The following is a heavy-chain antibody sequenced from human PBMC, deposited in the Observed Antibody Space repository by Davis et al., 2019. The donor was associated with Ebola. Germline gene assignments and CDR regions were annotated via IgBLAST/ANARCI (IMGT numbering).Heavy chain of an antibody. CDR3: AGLPWNSKSFDY. CDR2: TYYNSKWYS. V-gene: IGHV6-1*01. D-gene: IGHD1-7*01. J-gene: IGHJ4*02. Sequence: HSQTLSLTCAISGDSVSGNIPAWNWIRLSPSRGLEWLGRTYYNSKWYSDYAVSVKSRITINPDTSKNQFSLHLNSVTPEDTAVYYCAGLPWNSKSFDYWGQGTLVTVSS. CDR1: GDSVSGNIPA.